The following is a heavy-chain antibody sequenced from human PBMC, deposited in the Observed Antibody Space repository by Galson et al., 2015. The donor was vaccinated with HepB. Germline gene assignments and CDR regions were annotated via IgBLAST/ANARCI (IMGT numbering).Heavy chain of an antibody. CDR2: ISGSGGST. CDR3: AKDPAAARAAYFDY. D-gene: IGHD6-13*01. V-gene: IGHV3-23*01. CDR1: GFTYINYA. Sequence: SLRLSCAASGFTYINYAINWVRQAPGKGLEWVSAISGSGGSTYYADSVKRRFNISRDNSKNSLYLQMNSLRAEDTAVYYCAKDPAAARAAYFDYWGQGTLVTVSS. J-gene: IGHJ4*02.